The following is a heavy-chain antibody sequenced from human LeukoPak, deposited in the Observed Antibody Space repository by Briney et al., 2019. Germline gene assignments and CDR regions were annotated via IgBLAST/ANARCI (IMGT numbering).Heavy chain of an antibody. J-gene: IGHJ6*03. CDR3: ARVGVYYYYMDV. D-gene: IGHD1-26*01. CDR2: IYTSGST. Sequence: PSETLSLTCTVSGGSISSGSYYWSWIRQPAGKGLEWIGRIYTSGSTNYNPSLKSRVTISVDTSKNQFSLKLSSVTAADTAVYYCARVGVYYYYMDVWGKGTTVTVSS. CDR1: GGSISSGSYY. V-gene: IGHV4-61*02.